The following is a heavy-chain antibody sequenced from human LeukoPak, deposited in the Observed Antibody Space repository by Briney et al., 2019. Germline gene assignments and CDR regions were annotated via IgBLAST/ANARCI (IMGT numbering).Heavy chain of an antibody. CDR3: ARAGTRGYCSSTSCYRGSYYYMDV. D-gene: IGHD2-2*01. CDR1: GGSISSSGYY. J-gene: IGHJ6*03. V-gene: IGHV4-31*03. CDR2: IYYSGST. Sequence: SETLSLTCTVSGGSISSSGYYWSWIRQHPGKGLEWIGYIYYSGSTYYNPSLKSRVTISVDTSKNQFSLKLSSVTAADTAVYYCARAGTRGYCSSTSCYRGSYYYMDVWGKGTTVTVSS.